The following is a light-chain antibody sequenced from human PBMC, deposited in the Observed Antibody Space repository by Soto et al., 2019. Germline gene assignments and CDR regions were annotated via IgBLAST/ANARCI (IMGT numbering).Light chain of an antibody. CDR1: QSISSW. J-gene: IGKJ1*01. CDR2: KAS. V-gene: IGKV1-5*03. CDR3: RRYNSYWT. Sequence: DIQMTQSPSTLSASVGDRVTITCRASQSISSWLAWYQQKPGKAPKLLIYKASSLESGVPSRFSGRGSQTEFTLAIRRLRPDDFATYYCRRYNSYWTFGQGPKVEIK.